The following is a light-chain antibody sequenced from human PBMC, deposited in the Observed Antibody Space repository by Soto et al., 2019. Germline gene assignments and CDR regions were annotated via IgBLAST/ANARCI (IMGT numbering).Light chain of an antibody. CDR3: QTWGTGIHWV. Sequence: QSVLTQSPSASASLGASVKLTCTLSSGHSSYAIAWHQQQPEKGPRHLMKLNSDGSHSKGDGIPDRFSGSSSGAERYLTISSLQSEDEADYYCQTWGTGIHWVFGGGTKVTVL. CDR1: SGHSSYA. V-gene: IGLV4-69*01. CDR2: LNSDGSH. J-gene: IGLJ3*02.